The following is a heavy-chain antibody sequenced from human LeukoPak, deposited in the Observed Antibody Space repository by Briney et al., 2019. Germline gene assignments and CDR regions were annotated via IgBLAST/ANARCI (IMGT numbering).Heavy chain of an antibody. J-gene: IGHJ5*01. D-gene: IGHD3-10*02. CDR3: GRERPFNTPSFCSGGGNWFDS. V-gene: IGHV3-23*01. CDR1: GFTFNTYP. Sequence: PGDSLRLSCAASGFTFNTYPMSWVRQVPGKGLEWFSAVSGSGDRTYYADSVKGRFTISRDNSKNMMYLQMNSLRAEDTAIYYCGRERPFNTPSFCSGGGNWFDSWGQGTLAIVSS. CDR2: VSGSGDRT.